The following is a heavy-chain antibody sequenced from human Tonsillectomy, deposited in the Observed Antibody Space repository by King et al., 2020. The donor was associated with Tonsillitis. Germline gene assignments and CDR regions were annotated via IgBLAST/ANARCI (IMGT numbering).Heavy chain of an antibody. CDR1: GFTFSSYW. J-gene: IGHJ4*02. D-gene: IGHD3-10*01. V-gene: IGHV3-7*01. Sequence: DVQLVESGGGLVQPGGSLRLSCAASGFTFSSYWMSWVRQAPGKGLEWVANIKQDGSEKYYVDSVKGRFTISRDNAKNSLYLQMNSLRAEDTAVYYCARGAGSGSYYYFDYWGQGTLVTVSS. CDR2: IKQDGSEK. CDR3: ARGAGSGSYYYFDY.